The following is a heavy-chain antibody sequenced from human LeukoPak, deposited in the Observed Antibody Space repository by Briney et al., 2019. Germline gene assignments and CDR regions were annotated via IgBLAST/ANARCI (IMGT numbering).Heavy chain of an antibody. CDR2: INPDGRDT. V-gene: IGHV3-7*01. CDR3: TSWGDTTAEYFQR. D-gene: IGHD2-21*02. CDR1: GFTFNRCW. J-gene: IGHJ1*01. Sequence: GGSLRLSCVVSGFTFNRCWMNWVRQAPGKGLEWVAHINPDGRDTYYVDSVKGRFTISRDNAQNSMYLQMNSLRVEDTAVYYCTSWGDTTAEYFQRWGQGTLVTASS.